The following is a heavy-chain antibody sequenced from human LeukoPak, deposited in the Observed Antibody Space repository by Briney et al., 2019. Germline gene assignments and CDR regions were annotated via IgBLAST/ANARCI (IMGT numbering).Heavy chain of an antibody. CDR1: GVSFSGYY. J-gene: IGHJ4*02. CDR3: TRVVSFCSGGNCYPAYFDT. D-gene: IGHD2-15*01. CDR2: IYYSGRT. V-gene: IGHV4-34*01. Sequence: KPSETLSLTCAVYGVSFSGYYWSWIRQPPGKGLECIGSIYYSGRTYYNPSLKSRVTISVDTSKNQVFLKMNSATAADTAVYYCTRVVSFCSGGNCYPAYFDTWGQGIPVTVSS.